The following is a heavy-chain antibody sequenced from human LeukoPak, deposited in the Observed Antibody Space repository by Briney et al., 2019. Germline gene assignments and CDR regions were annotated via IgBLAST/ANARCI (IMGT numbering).Heavy chain of an antibody. CDR2: ISYDGSNK. J-gene: IGHJ4*02. V-gene: IGHV3-30*01. Sequence: GGSLRLSCAASGFTFANAWMSWVRQAPGKGLEWVAVISYDGSNKYYADSVKGRFTISRDNSKNTLYLQMNSLRAEDTAVYYCARGRYISPESYFDYWGQGTLVTVSS. D-gene: IGHD1-14*01. CDR3: ARGRYISPESYFDY. CDR1: GFTFANAW.